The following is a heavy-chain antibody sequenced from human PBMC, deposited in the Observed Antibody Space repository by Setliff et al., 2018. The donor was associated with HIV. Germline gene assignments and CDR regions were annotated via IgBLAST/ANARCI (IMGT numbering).Heavy chain of an antibody. Sequence: ASVKVSCKVSGYTLTELSRHWVRQAPGKGLEWMGGFDPEDGETIYAEKFQGRVTMTTDTSTSTAYMELRSLRSDDTAVYYCARGYSAAGTLYYYGMDVWGQGTTVTVSS. V-gene: IGHV1-24*01. D-gene: IGHD6-13*01. CDR2: FDPEDGET. J-gene: IGHJ6*02. CDR1: GYTLTELS. CDR3: ARGYSAAGTLYYYGMDV.